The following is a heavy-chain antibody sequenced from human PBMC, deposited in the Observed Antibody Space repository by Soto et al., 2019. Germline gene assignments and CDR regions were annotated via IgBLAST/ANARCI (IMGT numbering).Heavy chain of an antibody. Sequence: ASVKVSCKASGYTFTSYYMHWVRQAPGQGLEWMGIINPSGGSTSYAQKFQGRVTMTRDTSTRAVYMELSSLRAEDSAIYYCARELPPDLWGQGTLVTVSS. CDR3: ARELPPDL. V-gene: IGHV1-46*01. CDR2: INPSGGST. CDR1: GYTFTSYY. D-gene: IGHD2-15*01. J-gene: IGHJ5*02.